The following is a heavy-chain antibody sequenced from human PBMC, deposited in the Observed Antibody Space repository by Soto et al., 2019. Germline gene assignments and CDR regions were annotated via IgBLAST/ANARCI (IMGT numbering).Heavy chain of an antibody. D-gene: IGHD3-3*01. CDR1: GDSVTSANW. Sequence: SETLSLTCAVSGDSVTSANWWSWVRQSPRKGLEWLGEIYHNGSTNYNPSLKSRVAISVDKAKNQFPLKLTSVTAADTAVYYCARARGAIFGVVIRNWFDPWGQGTLVTVSS. CDR3: ARARGAIFGVVIRNWFDP. V-gene: IGHV4-4*02. CDR2: IYHNGST. J-gene: IGHJ5*02.